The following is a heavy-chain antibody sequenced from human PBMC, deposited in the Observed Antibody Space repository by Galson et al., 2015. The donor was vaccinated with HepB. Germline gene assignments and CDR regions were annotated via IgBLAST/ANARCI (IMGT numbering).Heavy chain of an antibody. CDR3: ARDTLCPLPTARHCSSTSYKSGGWFDP. CDR1: GGTFSSYT. J-gene: IGHJ5*02. V-gene: IGHV1-69*04. CDR2: IIPILGIA. Sequence: SVKVSCKASGGTFSSYTISWVRQAPGQGLEWMGRIIPILGIANYAQKFQGRVTITADKSTSTAYMELSSLRSEDTAVYYCARDTLCPLPTARHCSSTSYKSGGWFDPWGQGTLVTVSS. D-gene: IGHD2-2*01.